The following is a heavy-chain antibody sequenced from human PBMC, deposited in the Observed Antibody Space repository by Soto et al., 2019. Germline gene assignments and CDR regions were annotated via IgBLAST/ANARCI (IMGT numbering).Heavy chain of an antibody. Sequence: QVQLVQSGAEVKKPGSSVKVSCKASGGTFSSYAISWVRQAPGQGLEWMGGIIPIFGTANYAQKFQGRVTITADEPTSTAYRELSSLRSEDTAVYYCARDRSYSSGWYRFDPWGQGTLVTVSS. D-gene: IGHD6-19*01. CDR2: IIPIFGTA. CDR3: ARDRSYSSGWYRFDP. CDR1: GGTFSSYA. J-gene: IGHJ5*02. V-gene: IGHV1-69*12.